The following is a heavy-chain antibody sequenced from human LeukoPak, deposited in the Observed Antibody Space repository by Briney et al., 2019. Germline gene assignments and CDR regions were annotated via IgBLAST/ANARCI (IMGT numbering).Heavy chain of an antibody. J-gene: IGHJ4*02. V-gene: IGHV5-51*01. Sequence: PGESLKISCKGSGYSCTSYWIGWVRQMPGKGLEWRGIIYPGDSDTRYSPSFQVQVTISADKSISTAYLQWSSLKASDTAMYYCARHLGRIAARNSPFDYWGQGTLVTVSS. CDR3: ARHLGRIAARNSPFDY. CDR2: IYPGDSDT. D-gene: IGHD6-6*01. CDR1: GYSCTSYW.